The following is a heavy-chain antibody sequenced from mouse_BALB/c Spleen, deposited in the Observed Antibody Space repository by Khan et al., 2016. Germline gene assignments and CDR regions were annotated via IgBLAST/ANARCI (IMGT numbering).Heavy chain of an antibody. CDR2: ISYSGST. V-gene: IGHV3-8*02. Sequence: VQLKESGPSLVKPSQTLSLTCSVTGDSITSGFWNWIRKFPGNKLEYMGYISYSGSTYYNPSLKSRISITRDTSKNQYYLQLNSVTTEDTATYXSARNYDDFYYAMDYWGQGTSVNVSS. D-gene: IGHD2-3*01. CDR1: GDSITSGF. J-gene: IGHJ4*01. CDR3: ARNYDDFYYAMDY.